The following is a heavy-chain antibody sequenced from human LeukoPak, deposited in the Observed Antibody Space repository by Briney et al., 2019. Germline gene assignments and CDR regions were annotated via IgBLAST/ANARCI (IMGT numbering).Heavy chain of an antibody. CDR1: GYTFTSYG. D-gene: IGHD3-3*01. CDR2: IVPMIGIT. CDR3: ARHSSRGQYYAFDF. Sequence: GASVKVSCKASGYTFTSYGISWVRQAPGQGLEWMGRIVPMIGITNYAQKFQGRVTITADKSTNTAYMEMINLRFEDTAVYYCARHSSRGQYYAFDFWGQGALVTVS. J-gene: IGHJ4*02. V-gene: IGHV1-69*04.